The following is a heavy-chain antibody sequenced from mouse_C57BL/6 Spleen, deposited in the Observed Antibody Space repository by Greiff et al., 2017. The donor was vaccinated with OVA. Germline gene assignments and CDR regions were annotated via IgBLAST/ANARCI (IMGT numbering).Heavy chain of an antibody. J-gene: IGHJ2*01. V-gene: IGHV1-50*01. CDR3: ARHRYFDY. CDR2: IDPSDSYT. Sequence: QVQLQQPGAELVKPGASVKLSCKASGYTFTSYWMQWVKQRPGQGLEWIGEIDPSDSYTNYNQKFKGKATLTVDTSSSTAYMQLSSLTSEDSAVYYCARHRYFDYWGQGTTLTVSS. CDR1: GYTFTSYW.